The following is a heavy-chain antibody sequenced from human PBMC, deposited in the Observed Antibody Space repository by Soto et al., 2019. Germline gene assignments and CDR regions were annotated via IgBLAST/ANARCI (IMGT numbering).Heavy chain of an antibody. J-gene: IGHJ4*02. Sequence: PXGSLRLSCAAAGFTFSSYAMSWVRQAPGKGLEWVSAISGSGGSTYYADSVKGRFTISRDNSKNTLYLQMNSLRAEDTAVYYCAKLIAVAGTGIDYWGQGHLVTVSS. CDR3: AKLIAVAGTGIDY. V-gene: IGHV3-23*01. CDR1: GFTFSSYA. CDR2: ISGSGGST. D-gene: IGHD6-19*01.